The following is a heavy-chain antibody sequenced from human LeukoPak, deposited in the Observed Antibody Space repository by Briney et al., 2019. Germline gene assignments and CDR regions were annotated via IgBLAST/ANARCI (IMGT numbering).Heavy chain of an antibody. Sequence: SLRLSCAASGFIFDDYAMHWVRQAPGKGLEWVSGISWNSGRTDYADSVKGRFTISRDNAKNSLYLQMNSLRSEDMALYYCTKDIGYTSGQRFVYWGQGTLVTVSS. CDR2: ISWNSGRT. CDR1: GFIFDDYA. J-gene: IGHJ4*02. V-gene: IGHV3-9*03. D-gene: IGHD6-19*01. CDR3: TKDIGYTSGQRFVY.